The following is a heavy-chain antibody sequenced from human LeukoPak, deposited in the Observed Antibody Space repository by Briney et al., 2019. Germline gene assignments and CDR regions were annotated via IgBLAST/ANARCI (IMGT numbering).Heavy chain of an antibody. Sequence: GASVKVSCKASGYTFTSYYMHWVRQAPGQGREWMGIINPSGGSTSYAQKFQGRVSMTRDTSTSTVYMELSSLRFEVTAVYYCARAYYYYMDVWGKGTTVTVSS. CDR3: ARAYYYYMDV. CDR1: GYTFTSYY. CDR2: INPSGGST. V-gene: IGHV1-46*01. J-gene: IGHJ6*03.